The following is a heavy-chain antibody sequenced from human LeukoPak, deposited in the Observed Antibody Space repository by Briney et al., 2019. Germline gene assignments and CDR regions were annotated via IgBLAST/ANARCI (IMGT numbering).Heavy chain of an antibody. CDR3: AKHIVGASYYFDY. CDR1: GGTFSSYA. D-gene: IGHD1-26*01. CDR2: IIPILGIA. Sequence: SVKVSCKAPGGTFSSYAISWVRQAPGQGLEWMGRIIPILGIANYAQKFQGRVTIAADKSTSTAYMELSSLRSEDTAVYYCAKHIVGASYYFDYWGQGTLVTVSS. J-gene: IGHJ4*02. V-gene: IGHV1-69*04.